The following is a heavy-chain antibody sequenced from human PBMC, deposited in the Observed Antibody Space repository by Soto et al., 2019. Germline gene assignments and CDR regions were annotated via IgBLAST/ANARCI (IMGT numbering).Heavy chain of an antibody. CDR2: ISGSGGST. CDR3: AKDDYGDQSWLGP. CDR1: GFTFSSYA. J-gene: IGHJ5*02. D-gene: IGHD4-17*01. Sequence: EVQLLESGGGLVQPGGSLRLSCAASGFTFSSYAMSWVRQAPGKGLEWVSAISGSGGSTYYADSVKGRFTISRDNSKNALSLQLHHRRAEDSAVYSCAKDDYGDQSWLGPWGQGTLVTPSS. V-gene: IGHV3-23*01.